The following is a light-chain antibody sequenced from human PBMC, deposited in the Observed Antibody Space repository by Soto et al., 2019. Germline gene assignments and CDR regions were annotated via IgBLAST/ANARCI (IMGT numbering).Light chain of an antibody. J-gene: IGLJ1*01. Sequence: QSALTQPASFSGSPGQSITISCTGTSSDVCGYNYVSWYQQHPGKAPKLIIYEVSNRPSGVSNRFSGSKSGNTASLTISGLQAEYEADYYCNSYTSKSTGVFGTGTKVTVL. CDR2: EVS. V-gene: IGLV2-14*01. CDR3: NSYTSKSTGV. CDR1: SSDVCGYNY.